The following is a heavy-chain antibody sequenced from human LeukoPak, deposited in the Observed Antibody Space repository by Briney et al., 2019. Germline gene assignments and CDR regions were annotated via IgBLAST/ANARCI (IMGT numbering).Heavy chain of an antibody. CDR3: AVGIVATAMVTN. Sequence: GASVKVSCKASGYTFTSYYMHWVRQAPGQGLEWMGIINPSGGSTSYAQKFQGRVTMTSDTSTSTVYMELSSLRCEDTAVYYCAVGIVATAMVTNWGQGTLVTVS. CDR2: INPSGGST. CDR1: GYTFTSYY. V-gene: IGHV1-46*01. D-gene: IGHD5-18*01. J-gene: IGHJ4*02.